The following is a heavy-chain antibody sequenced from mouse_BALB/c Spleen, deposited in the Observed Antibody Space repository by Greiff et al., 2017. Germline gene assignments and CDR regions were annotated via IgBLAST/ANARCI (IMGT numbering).Heavy chain of an antibody. CDR3: ARLVYPVAY. D-gene: IGHD2-10*02. CDR2: IRLKSNNYAT. CDR1: GFTFSNYW. J-gene: IGHJ3*01. Sequence: EVKLEESGGGLVQPGGSMKLSCVASGFTFSNYWMNWVRQSPEKGLEWVAEIRLKSNNYATHYAESVKGRFTISRDDSKSSVYLQMNNLRAEDTGIYYCARLVYPVAYWGQGTLVTVSA. V-gene: IGHV6-6*02.